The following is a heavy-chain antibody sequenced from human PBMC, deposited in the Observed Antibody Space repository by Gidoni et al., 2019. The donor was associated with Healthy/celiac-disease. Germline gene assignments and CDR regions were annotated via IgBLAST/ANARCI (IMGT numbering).Heavy chain of an antibody. Sequence: QITLKESGPTLVKPTQTLTLTCTFSGFSLSTSGVGVGWIRQPPGKALEWLALIYWNDDKRYSPSLKSRLTITKDTSKNQVVLTMTNMDPLDTATYYCAHSSNSEYYYDSSGYYYVYFDYWGQGTLVTVSS. CDR1: GFSLSTSGVG. V-gene: IGHV2-5*01. CDR3: AHSSNSEYYYDSSGYYYVYFDY. J-gene: IGHJ4*02. CDR2: IYWNDDK. D-gene: IGHD3-22*01.